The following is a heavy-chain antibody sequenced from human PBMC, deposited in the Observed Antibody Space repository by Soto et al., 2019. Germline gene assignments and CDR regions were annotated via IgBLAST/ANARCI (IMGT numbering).Heavy chain of an antibody. CDR3: AGTTSLQWYYMDV. CDR1: GDSVSSNSAA. Sequence: SQTLSLTCAISGDSVSSNSAAWNWIRQSPSRGLEWLGRTYYRSRWYNDYAVSMKGRITVNPDTSKNQFSLHLNSVTPEDTAVYYCAGTTSLQWYYMDVWDKGTTVTVSS. D-gene: IGHD1-7*01. V-gene: IGHV6-1*01. J-gene: IGHJ6*03. CDR2: TYYRSRWYN.